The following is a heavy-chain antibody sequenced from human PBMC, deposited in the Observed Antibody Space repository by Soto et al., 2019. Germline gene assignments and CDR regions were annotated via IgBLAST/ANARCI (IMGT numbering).Heavy chain of an antibody. V-gene: IGHV4-59*08. Sequence: QVQLQESGPGLVKPSETLSLTCTVSGGTISSWYWSWIRQPPGKGLEWIGYIYYSGSTNCNPSLKTRVTISVDTSKNQFSLNLSSVTAADTPVYYCARRYGSAIDYWGQGTLVTVSS. D-gene: IGHD1-26*01. CDR3: ARRYGSAIDY. CDR1: GGTISSWY. J-gene: IGHJ4*02. CDR2: IYYSGST.